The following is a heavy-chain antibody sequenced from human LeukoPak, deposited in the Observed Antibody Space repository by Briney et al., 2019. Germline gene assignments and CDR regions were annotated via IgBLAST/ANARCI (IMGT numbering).Heavy chain of an antibody. CDR1: GGTFSSYA. D-gene: IGHD1-7*01. J-gene: IGHJ4*02. CDR3: ARMLNWNYGTDFDY. CDR2: IIPILGIA. Sequence: GASVKVSCKASGGTFSSYAISWVRQAPGQGLEWMGRIIPILGIANYAQKFQGRVTITADKSTSTAYMELSSLRSEDTAVYYCARMLNWNYGTDFDYWGQGTLVTVSS. V-gene: IGHV1-69*04.